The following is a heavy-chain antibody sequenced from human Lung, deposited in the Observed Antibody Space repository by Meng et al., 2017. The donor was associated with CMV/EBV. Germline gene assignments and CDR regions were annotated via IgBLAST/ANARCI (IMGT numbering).Heavy chain of an antibody. CDR2: VNPISDDT. Sequence: VQRVQSGAEVKWPGASAKIPCQASGYSFSGFYLNWPRQARGHGLEWLGRVNPISDDTHLAQKFEGRITVTRGATINTAFMELTRLRPDDTAVYYCAKSSDNGWSSWGPGTLVTVSS. CDR3: AKSSDNGWSS. CDR1: GYSFSGFY. J-gene: IGHJ4*01. D-gene: IGHD6-19*01. V-gene: IGHV1-2*06.